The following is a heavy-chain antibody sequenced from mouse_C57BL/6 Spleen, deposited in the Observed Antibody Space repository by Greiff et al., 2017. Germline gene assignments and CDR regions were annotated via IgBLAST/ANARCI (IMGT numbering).Heavy chain of an antibody. Sequence: DVKLVESGGGLVQPGGSLKLSCAASGFTFSDYYMYWVRQTPEKRLEWVAYISNGGGSTYYPDTVKGRFTISRDNAKNTLYLQMSRLKSEDTAMYYCARNYYGNYGGYFDVWGTGTTVTVSS. D-gene: IGHD2-1*01. CDR3: ARNYYGNYGGYFDV. CDR1: GFTFSDYY. V-gene: IGHV5-12*01. CDR2: ISNGGGST. J-gene: IGHJ1*03.